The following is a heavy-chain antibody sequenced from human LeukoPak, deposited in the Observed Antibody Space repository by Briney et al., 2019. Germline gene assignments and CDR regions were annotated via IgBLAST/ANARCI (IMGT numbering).Heavy chain of an antibody. CDR3: ARGDSSGHPAFDY. CDR1: GGSISSSSYY. CDR2: IYYSGST. J-gene: IGHJ4*02. D-gene: IGHD3-22*01. V-gene: IGHV4-39*07. Sequence: SETLSLTCTVSGGSISSSSYYWGWIRQPPGKGLEWIGSIYYSGSTYYNPSLKSRVTISVDTSKNQFSLKLSSVTAADTAVYYCARGDSSGHPAFDYWGQGTLVTVSS.